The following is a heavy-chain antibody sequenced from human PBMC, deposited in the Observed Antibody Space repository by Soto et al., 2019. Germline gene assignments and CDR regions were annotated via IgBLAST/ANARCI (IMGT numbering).Heavy chain of an antibody. Sequence: QVQLVQSGAEVKKPGASVKVSCKTSGHTFTSYGFSWVRQAPGQGFEWMGWISAYNGNTNYAQKVQDRVTMTTDTSTSTGYMELRSLRSDDTAVYYCAREDPWAAAPSGMDVWGQGTTVTVSS. D-gene: IGHD2-2*01. CDR3: AREDPWAAAPSGMDV. J-gene: IGHJ6*02. V-gene: IGHV1-18*01. CDR1: GHTFTSYG. CDR2: ISAYNGNT.